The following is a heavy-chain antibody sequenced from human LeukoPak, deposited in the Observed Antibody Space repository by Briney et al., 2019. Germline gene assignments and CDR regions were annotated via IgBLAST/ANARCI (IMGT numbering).Heavy chain of an antibody. D-gene: IGHD2-2*02. CDR1: GGSISSGGYY. V-gene: IGHV4-61*08. CDR3: ARADCTSASCYNSRYYYYYMDV. CDR2: IYHSGST. J-gene: IGHJ6*03. Sequence: SETLSLTCTVSGGSISSGGYYWSWIRQPPGKGLEWIGYIYHSGSTNYNPSLKSRVTISVDTSKNQFSLRLSSVTAADTAVYYCARADCTSASCYNSRYYYYYMDVWGRGTTVTVSS.